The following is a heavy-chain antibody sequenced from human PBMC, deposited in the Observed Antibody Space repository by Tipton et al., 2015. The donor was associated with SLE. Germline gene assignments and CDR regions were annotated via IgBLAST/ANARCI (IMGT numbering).Heavy chain of an antibody. CDR3: ASLRLGVMDWYFDL. D-gene: IGHD3-10*01. CDR1: GGSISSGSYY. Sequence: TLSLTCTVSGGSISSGSYYWSWIRQPAGKGLEWIGYIYTSGSTNYNPSLKSRVTISVDTSKNQFSLKLSSVTAADTAVYYCASLRLGVMDWYFDLWGRGTLVTVSS. J-gene: IGHJ2*01. CDR2: IYTSGST. V-gene: IGHV4-61*09.